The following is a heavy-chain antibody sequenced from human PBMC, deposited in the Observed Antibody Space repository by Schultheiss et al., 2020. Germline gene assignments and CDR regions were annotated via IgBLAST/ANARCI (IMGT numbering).Heavy chain of an antibody. CDR3: NGQSYFDY. J-gene: IGHJ4*02. CDR1: GFSFTRYA. V-gene: IGHV3-30-3*01. CDR2: ISSDGTKK. Sequence: SLKISCAASGFSFTRYAMHWVRQAPGKGLEWVAVISSDGTKKYYSDSVKGRFTISRDTSKNTLYLQMNSLRAEDTAVYYCNGQSYFDYWGQGTLVTVSS. D-gene: IGHD2-8*01.